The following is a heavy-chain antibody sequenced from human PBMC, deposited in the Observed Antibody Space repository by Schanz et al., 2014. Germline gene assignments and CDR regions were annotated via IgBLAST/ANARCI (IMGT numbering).Heavy chain of an antibody. CDR3: AREPLGCTGSGCQTYDAFDI. D-gene: IGHD2-8*02. CDR2: TNTNSGDT. J-gene: IGHJ3*02. Sequence: QARLVQSGAEVKEPGASVKVSCKASGYIFIGYYIHWVRQAPGQGLEWMGWTNTNSGDTKIAQKFQGSVTMTRDPSISEAYMELTSLRSDDTAVYYCAREPLGCTGSGCQTYDAFDIWGQGTMVTVSS. CDR1: GYIFIGYY. V-gene: IGHV1-2*02.